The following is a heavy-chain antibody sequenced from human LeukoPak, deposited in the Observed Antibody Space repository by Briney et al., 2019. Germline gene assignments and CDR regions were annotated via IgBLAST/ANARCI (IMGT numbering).Heavy chain of an antibody. D-gene: IGHD3-22*01. CDR2: IYYSGST. V-gene: IGHV4-59*01. CDR3: ARAVHYYDRLDY. J-gene: IGHJ4*02. CDR1: GGSISSYY. Sequence: SETLSLTCTVSGGSISSYYWSWIRQPPGKGLEWIGYIYYSGSTNYNPSLKSRVTISVDTSKNQFSLKLSSVTAADTAVYYCARAVHYYDRLDYWGQGTLVTVSS.